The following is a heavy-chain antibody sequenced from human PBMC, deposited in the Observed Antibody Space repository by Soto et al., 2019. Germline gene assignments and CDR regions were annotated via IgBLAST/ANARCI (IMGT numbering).Heavy chain of an antibody. CDR2: IYYSGST. V-gene: IGHV4-61*01. CDR1: GNSISSHSYY. Sequence: TSETLSLTCTVSGNSISSHSYYWSWIRQPPGKGLEWIGYIYYSGSTNYNPSLKSRVTISVDTSKNQFSLKLSSVTAADTAVYYCARDQKLHRWRLRDYYYGMDVWGQGTTVTVSS. CDR3: ARDQKLHRWRLRDYYYGMDV. J-gene: IGHJ6*02. D-gene: IGHD3-10*01.